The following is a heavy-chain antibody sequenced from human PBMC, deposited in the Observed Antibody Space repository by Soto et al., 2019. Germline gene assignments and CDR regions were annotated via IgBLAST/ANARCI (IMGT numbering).Heavy chain of an antibody. CDR2: IYYSGST. V-gene: IGHV4-59*01. Sequence: SETLSLTCTVSGGSISNYYWSWIRQPQGKGLEWIGYIYYSGSTNYNPSLKSRVTISVDTSKNQFSLKLSSVSAADTAVYYCARDGSRYDFWSGPYYFDYWGQGTLVTVSS. J-gene: IGHJ4*02. D-gene: IGHD3-3*01. CDR3: ARDGSRYDFWSGPYYFDY. CDR1: GGSISNYY.